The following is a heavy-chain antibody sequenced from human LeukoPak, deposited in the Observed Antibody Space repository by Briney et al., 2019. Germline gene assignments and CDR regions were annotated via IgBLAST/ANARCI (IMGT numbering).Heavy chain of an antibody. J-gene: IGHJ5*02. CDR3: ARAGFPNWFDP. CDR1: GGSLNTYY. Sequence: SETLSLTCTVCGGSLNTYYWTWLRQPRGKGVEWIGYISYSGITDYNPSLKSRVTISVDTSKNQFSLRLRSVTAADTAVYYCARAGFPNWFDPWGQGILVAVSS. CDR2: ISYSGIT. V-gene: IGHV4-59*01. D-gene: IGHD2/OR15-2a*01.